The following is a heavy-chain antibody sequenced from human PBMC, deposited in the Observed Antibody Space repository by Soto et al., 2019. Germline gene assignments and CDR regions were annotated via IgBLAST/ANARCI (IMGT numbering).Heavy chain of an antibody. J-gene: IGHJ4*02. CDR3: ARVAVAGTRVDY. CDR2: IYHSGST. Sequence: TLSLTCAVSGGSISSGGYSWSWIRQPPGKGLEWIGYIYHSGSTYYNPSLKSRVTISVDTSKNQFSLKLSSVTAADTAVYYCARVAVAGTRVDYWGQGTLVTVSS. CDR1: GGSISSGGYS. V-gene: IGHV4-30-2*01. D-gene: IGHD6-19*01.